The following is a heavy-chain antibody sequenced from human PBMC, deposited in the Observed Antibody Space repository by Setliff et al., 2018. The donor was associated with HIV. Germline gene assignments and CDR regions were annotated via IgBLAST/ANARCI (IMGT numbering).Heavy chain of an antibody. D-gene: IGHD3-22*01. CDR2: IHYSGST. V-gene: IGHV4-30-4*08. CDR1: GGSISSGDYY. CDR3: ARVADSSGYYHLDY. J-gene: IGHJ4*02. Sequence: SETLSLTCTVSGGSISSGDYYWSWIRQPPGKGLEWIGYIHYSGSTYYNPSLKSRVAISLDTSKNQFSLKLSSVTAADTAVYHCARVADSSGYYHLDYWGQGTLVTVSS.